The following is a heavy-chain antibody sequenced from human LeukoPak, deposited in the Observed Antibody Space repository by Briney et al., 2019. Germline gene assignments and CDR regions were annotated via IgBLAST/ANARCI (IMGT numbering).Heavy chain of an antibody. V-gene: IGHV4-39*07. CDR2: IYYSGST. CDR3: ARDDSDYYDSSGYYYKYYYYGMDV. CDR1: GGSISSSSYY. D-gene: IGHD3-22*01. J-gene: IGHJ6*02. Sequence: SETLSLTCTVSGGSISSSSYYWGWIRQPPGKGLEWIGSIYYSGSTYYNPSPKSRVTISVDTSKNQFSLKLSSVTAADTAVYYCARDDSDYYDSSGYYYKYYYYGMDVWGQGTTVTVSS.